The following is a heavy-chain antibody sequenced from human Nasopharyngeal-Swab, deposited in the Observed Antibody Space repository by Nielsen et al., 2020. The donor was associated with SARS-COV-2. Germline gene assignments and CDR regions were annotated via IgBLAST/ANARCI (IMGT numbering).Heavy chain of an antibody. J-gene: IGHJ4*02. D-gene: IGHD3-10*01. V-gene: IGHV4-39*01. Sequence: SETLSLTCTVSGGSISSSSYYWGWIRQPPGKGLEWIGILYYTGSTYYNPSLKSRVTISVDTSKNQFSLKLSSVTATDTAVYYCARHGGFGKNFDYWGQGTLVTVSS. CDR1: GGSISSSSYY. CDR3: ARHGGFGKNFDY. CDR2: LYYTGST.